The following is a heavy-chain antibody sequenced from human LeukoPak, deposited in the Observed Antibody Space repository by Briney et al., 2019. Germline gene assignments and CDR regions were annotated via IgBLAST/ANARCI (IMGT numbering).Heavy chain of an antibody. CDR2: IKQDGSEK. J-gene: IGHJ4*02. V-gene: IGHV3-7*01. CDR1: RFSFSNYW. CDR3: ARGLSL. Sequence: GGSLRLSCAASRFSFSNYWMIWVRQAPGKGLEWEANIKQDGSEKYYVDSVKGRFTISRDNAKNSLYLQMNSLRAEDTAVYYCARGLSLWGQGTLVTVSS.